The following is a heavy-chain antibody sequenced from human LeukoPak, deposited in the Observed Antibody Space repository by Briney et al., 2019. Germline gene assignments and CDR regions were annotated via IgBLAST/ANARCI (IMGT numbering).Heavy chain of an antibody. V-gene: IGHV3-7*01. D-gene: IGHD1-14*01. CDR1: GFTFSSSW. CDR3: ARDVAYNAFDY. CDR2: IKPDGSAK. J-gene: IGHJ4*02. Sequence: GGSLRLSCAASGFTFSSSWLTWVRQAPGKGLEWVANIKPDGSAKNYVGFVQGRFTISRDNTKNSVYLQMSSLRVEDTAVYFCARDVAYNAFDYWGQGTLVTVSS.